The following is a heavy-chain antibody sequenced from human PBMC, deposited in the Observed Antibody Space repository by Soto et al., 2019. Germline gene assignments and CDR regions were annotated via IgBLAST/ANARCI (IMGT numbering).Heavy chain of an antibody. CDR2: IYYSGST. J-gene: IGHJ5*02. D-gene: IGHD3-3*01. V-gene: IGHV4-30-4*01. CDR1: GGSISSGDYY. CDR3: ASSYYDFWSGYYTSWFDP. Sequence: QVQLQESGPGLVKPSQTLSLTCTVSGGSISSGDYYWSWIRQPPGKGLEWIGYIYYSGSTYYNPSLKSRCTISVDTSKNQFSLKLSSVTAADTAVYYCASSYYDFWSGYYTSWFDPWGQGTLVTVSS.